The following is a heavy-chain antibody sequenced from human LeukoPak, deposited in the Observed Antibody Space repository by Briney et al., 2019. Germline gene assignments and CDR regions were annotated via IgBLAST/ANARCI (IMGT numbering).Heavy chain of an antibody. CDR3: ASGGGDAAYSGYDFDY. CDR1: GGTFSSYA. D-gene: IGHD5-12*01. Sequence: ASVKVSFTASGGTFSSYAISWVRQAPGQGLEWMGGIIPIFGTANYAQKFQGRVTITADKSTSTAYMELSSLRSEDTAVYYCASGGGDAAYSGYDFDYWGQGTLVTVSS. CDR2: IIPIFGTA. J-gene: IGHJ4*02. V-gene: IGHV1-69*06.